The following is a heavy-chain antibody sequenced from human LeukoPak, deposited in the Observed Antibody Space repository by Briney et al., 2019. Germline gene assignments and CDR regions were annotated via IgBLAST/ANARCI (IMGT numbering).Heavy chain of an antibody. J-gene: IGHJ4*02. Sequence: LRLSCAASGFTFSSYAMSWIRQPPGKGLEWIGYIYHSGSTYYNPSLKSRVTISVDRSKNQFSLKLSSVTAADTAVYYCASARRGGSPFDYWGQGTLVTVSS. V-gene: IGHV4-30-2*01. CDR1: GFTFSSYA. D-gene: IGHD2-15*01. CDR3: ASARRGGSPFDY. CDR2: IYHSGST.